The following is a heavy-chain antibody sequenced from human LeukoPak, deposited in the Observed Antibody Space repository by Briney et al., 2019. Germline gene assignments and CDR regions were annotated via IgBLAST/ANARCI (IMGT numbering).Heavy chain of an antibody. Sequence: PSETLSLTCTVSSGSISAYYWSWIRQPPAKGLEWIGSIYYTGTTYYNLSLRSRLTISVNTSKNQFSLNLTSVTAADTAIYYCARHVRRLNDAFDIWGQGTMVTVSS. CDR3: ARHVRRLNDAFDI. J-gene: IGHJ3*02. V-gene: IGHV4-59*05. CDR1: SGSISAYY. D-gene: IGHD6-25*01. CDR2: IYYTGTT.